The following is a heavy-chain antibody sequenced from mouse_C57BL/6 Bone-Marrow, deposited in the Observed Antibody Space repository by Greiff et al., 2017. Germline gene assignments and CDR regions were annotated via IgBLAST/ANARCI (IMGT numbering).Heavy chain of an antibody. CDR3: ARSYGTVYYFDY. CDR2: IYPGSGST. CDR1: GYTFTSYW. D-gene: IGHD1-1*01. Sequence: QVQLQQPGAELVKPGASVKMSCKASGYTFTSYWITWVKQRPGQGLEWIGDIYPGSGSTNYNEKFKSKATLTVDTSSSTAYMQLSSLTSEDSAVYYCARSYGTVYYFDYWGQGTTLTVSS. V-gene: IGHV1-55*01. J-gene: IGHJ2*01.